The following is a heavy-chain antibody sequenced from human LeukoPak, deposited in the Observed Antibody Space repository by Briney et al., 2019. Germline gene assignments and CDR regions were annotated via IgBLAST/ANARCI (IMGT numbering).Heavy chain of an antibody. CDR3: ARALLYVWGSYRENDAFDI. J-gene: IGHJ3*02. V-gene: IGHV1-2*02. Sequence: ASVKVSCKASGYTFTGYYMHWARQAPGQGLEWMGWINPNSGGTNYAQKFQGRVTMTRDTSISTAYMELSRLRPDDTAVYYCARALLYVWGSYRENDAFDIWGQGTMVTVSS. CDR2: INPNSGGT. CDR1: GYTFTGYY. D-gene: IGHD3-16*02.